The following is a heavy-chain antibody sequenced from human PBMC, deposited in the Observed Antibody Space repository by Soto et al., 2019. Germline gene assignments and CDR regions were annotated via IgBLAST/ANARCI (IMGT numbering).Heavy chain of an antibody. J-gene: IGHJ6*02. CDR3: AKRVHLGSMDV. D-gene: IGHD7-27*01. Sequence: EVHLVESGGGLVQPGGSLRLSCAASGFTFSDYAMNWVRLAPGKGLEWLSYINSGSSNIHYADSVKGRFTISRDNAQNSLYLQMNSLRDEDTAVYYCAKRVHLGSMDVWGQGTTVTVSS. CDR2: INSGSSNI. CDR1: GFTFSDYA. V-gene: IGHV3-48*02.